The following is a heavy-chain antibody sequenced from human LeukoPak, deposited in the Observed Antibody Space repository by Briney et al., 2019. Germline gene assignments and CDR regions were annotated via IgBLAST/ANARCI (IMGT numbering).Heavy chain of an antibody. V-gene: IGHV4-38-2*02. D-gene: IGHD6-13*01. CDR1: GYSISCGYY. CDR2: IYHSGST. Sequence: SETLSLTCTVSGYSISCGYYWGWIRQPPGKGLEWIGSIYHSGSTYYNPSLKSRVTISVDTSKNQFSLKLSSVTAADTAVYYCARDYSSSRRPIDYWGQGTLVTVSS. J-gene: IGHJ4*02. CDR3: ARDYSSSRRPIDY.